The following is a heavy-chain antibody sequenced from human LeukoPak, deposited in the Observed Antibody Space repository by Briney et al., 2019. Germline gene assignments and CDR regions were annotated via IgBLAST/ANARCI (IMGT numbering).Heavy chain of an antibody. CDR1: GFTFSSYS. CDR3: ARDRYYYDSSGYPYYFDY. CDR2: ISSSSSYI. Sequence: GGSLRLSCAASGFTFSSYSMSWVRQAPGKGLEWVSSISSSSSYIYYADSVKGRFTISRDNAKNSLYLQMNSLRAEDTAVYYCARDRYYYDSSGYPYYFDYWGQGTLVTVSS. J-gene: IGHJ4*02. V-gene: IGHV3-21*01. D-gene: IGHD3-22*01.